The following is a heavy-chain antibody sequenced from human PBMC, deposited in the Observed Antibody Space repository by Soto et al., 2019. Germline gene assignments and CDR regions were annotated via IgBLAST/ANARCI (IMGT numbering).Heavy chain of an antibody. J-gene: IGHJ4*02. V-gene: IGHV1-18*01. CDR1: GYTFTSYG. D-gene: IGHD6-13*01. CDR3: ARGGQQLVRGGFDY. Sequence: QVQLVQSGAEVKKPGASVRVSCKASGYTFTSYGISWVRQAPGQGLEWMGWISAYKGDTKYAQNLQGRVSMTTDTSPSTANMVLRSLRSDDTAVYYCARGGQQLVRGGFDYWGQGTLVTVSS. CDR2: ISAYKGDT.